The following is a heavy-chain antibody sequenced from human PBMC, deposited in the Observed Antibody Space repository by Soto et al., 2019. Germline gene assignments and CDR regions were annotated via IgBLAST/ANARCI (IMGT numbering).Heavy chain of an antibody. J-gene: IGHJ4*02. CDR2: VYYSGSS. Sequence: SEPLSLTCTISGGSIGGRYWGWLRQPPGKGLEWIGYVYYSGSSTSNPSLKSRVTMSADTSKNQLSLKVRSVTAADTAVYYCARVGERWQYFDWFYYFDSWGQGALVTVS. D-gene: IGHD3-9*01. CDR3: ARVGERWQYFDWFYYFDS. CDR1: GGSIGGRY. V-gene: IGHV4-59*11.